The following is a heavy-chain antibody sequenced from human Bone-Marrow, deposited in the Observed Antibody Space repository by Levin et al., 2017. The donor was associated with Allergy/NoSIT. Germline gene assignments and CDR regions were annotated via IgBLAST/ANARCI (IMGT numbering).Heavy chain of an antibody. V-gene: IGHV7-4-1*02. Sequence: GESLKISCKASGYSFTNYAMNWVRQAPGQGLEWMGWINTNTGNPTYAQDFTGRFVFSLDTSVNTAYLQISSLKAEDTAVYYCARGGGASFGVIIKEDCFDPWGQGTLVTVSS. CDR3: ARGGGASFGVIIKEDCFDP. CDR1: GYSFTNYA. J-gene: IGHJ5*02. D-gene: IGHD3-3*01. CDR2: INTNTGNP.